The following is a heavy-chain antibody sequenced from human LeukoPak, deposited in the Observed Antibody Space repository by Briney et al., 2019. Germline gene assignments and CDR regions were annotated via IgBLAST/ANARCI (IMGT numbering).Heavy chain of an antibody. CDR3: ARVGCGYGGLDA. Sequence: GRSLRLSCVPSGFRFTNYWTDWVRQAPGKGLVWVSYTNNAGTTYADSVRGRFTTSRDDAKNTLFLQVNSLRADDTAVYYCARVGCGYGGLDAWGQGTTVTVAS. D-gene: IGHD1-1*01. CDR1: GFRFTNYW. CDR2: TNNAGTT. J-gene: IGHJ6*02. V-gene: IGHV3-74*03.